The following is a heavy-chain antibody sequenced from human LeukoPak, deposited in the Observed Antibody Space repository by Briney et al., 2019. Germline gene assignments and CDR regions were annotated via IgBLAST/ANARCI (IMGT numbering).Heavy chain of an antibody. CDR3: AKDYYDRIDAFDV. CDR1: GFTFSSYA. J-gene: IGHJ3*01. D-gene: IGHD3-22*01. V-gene: IGHV3-23*01. Sequence: AGGSLRLSCAASGFTFSSYAMSWVRQAPGKGLEWVSRITGSGDTTYYGDSVKGRFTVSRDNSKNTVYLQMNSLRVEDTAIYYCAKDYYDRIDAFDVWGQGTMVSVSS. CDR2: ITGSGDTT.